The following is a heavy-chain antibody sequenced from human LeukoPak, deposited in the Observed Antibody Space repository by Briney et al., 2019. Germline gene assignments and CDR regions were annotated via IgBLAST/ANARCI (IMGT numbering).Heavy chain of an antibody. V-gene: IGHV3-21*01. CDR2: ISSSSGYI. CDR1: GFTFSSYS. Sequence: PGGSLRLSCAASGFTFSSYSMNWVRQAPGKGLEWVSSISSSSGYIYYADSVKGRFTISRDNAKNSLYLQMNSLRAEDTAVYYCAREPPDCSSTSCQPYYYYYYMDVWGKGTTVTVSS. D-gene: IGHD2-2*01. J-gene: IGHJ6*03. CDR3: AREPPDCSSTSCQPYYYYYYMDV.